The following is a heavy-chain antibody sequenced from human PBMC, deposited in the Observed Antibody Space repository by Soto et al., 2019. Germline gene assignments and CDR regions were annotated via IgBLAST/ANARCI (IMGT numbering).Heavy chain of an antibody. J-gene: IGHJ4*02. D-gene: IGHD5-18*01. V-gene: IGHV3-7*01. CDR1: VFRFSAYW. CDR2: IHGDGGKI. CDR3: ARDFYGGYTYGPGDY. Sequence: RGSLRVFCEIGVFRFSAYWRSGVRQAQGKGLEWVANIHGDGGKIYYVDSVKGRFTISRDNAKRSLYLQMNSLRAEDTAVYYCARDFYGGYTYGPGDYWGQGAMVTGSS.